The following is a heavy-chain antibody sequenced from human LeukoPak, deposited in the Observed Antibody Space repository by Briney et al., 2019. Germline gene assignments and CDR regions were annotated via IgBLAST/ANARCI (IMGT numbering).Heavy chain of an antibody. D-gene: IGHD4-17*01. V-gene: IGHV4-61*02. CDR1: GGSISSGSYY. CDR3: ARDADYGDYFVWAFDI. J-gene: IGHJ3*02. CDR2: IYTSGST. Sequence: PSETLSLTCTVSGGSISSGSYYWSWIRQPAGKGLEWIGRIYTSGSTNYNPSLKSRVTISVDTSKNQFSLKLSSVTAADTAVYYCARDADYGDYFVWAFDIWGQGTMVTVSS.